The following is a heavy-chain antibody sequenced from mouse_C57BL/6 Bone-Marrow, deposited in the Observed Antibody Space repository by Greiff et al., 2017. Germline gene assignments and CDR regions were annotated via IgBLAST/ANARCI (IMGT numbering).Heavy chain of an antibody. D-gene: IGHD4-1*01. Sequence: QVQLKQSGAELVRPGASVTLSCKASGYTFTDYEMHWVKQTPVHGLEWIGAIDPETGGTAYNQKFKGKAILTADKSSSTAYMELRSLTSEDSAVYYCTRNWVLFGYWGQGTTLTVSS. J-gene: IGHJ2*01. CDR3: TRNWVLFGY. CDR2: IDPETGGT. CDR1: GYTFTDYE. V-gene: IGHV1-15*01.